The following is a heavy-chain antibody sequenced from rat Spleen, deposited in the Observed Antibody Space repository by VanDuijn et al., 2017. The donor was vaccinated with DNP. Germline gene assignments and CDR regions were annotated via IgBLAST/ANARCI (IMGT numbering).Heavy chain of an antibody. CDR3: ARPDY. CDR1: GFTFSDYN. J-gene: IGHJ2*01. Sequence: EVQLVESGGGLVQPGRSLKLSCAASGFTFSDYNMAWVRQAPKKGLEWVATINYDGSSTYYRDSVKGRFTISRDNAKGTLYLQMDSRRSEDTATYYCARPDYWGQGVMVTVSS. CDR2: INYDGSST. V-gene: IGHV5-7*01.